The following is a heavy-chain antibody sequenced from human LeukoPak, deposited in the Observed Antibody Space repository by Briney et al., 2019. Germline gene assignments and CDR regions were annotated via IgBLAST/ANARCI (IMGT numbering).Heavy chain of an antibody. CDR1: GFTFSSYW. D-gene: IGHD2-2*03. J-gene: IGHJ4*02. Sequence: PGGSLRLSCAASGFTFSSYWMSWVRQAPGKGLEWVANIKQDGSEKYYMDSVKGRFTISRDNAKNSLYLQMNSLRAEDTAVYYCARDRLDSEFDYWGQGTLVTVSS. V-gene: IGHV3-7*03. CDR3: ARDRLDSEFDY. CDR2: IKQDGSEK.